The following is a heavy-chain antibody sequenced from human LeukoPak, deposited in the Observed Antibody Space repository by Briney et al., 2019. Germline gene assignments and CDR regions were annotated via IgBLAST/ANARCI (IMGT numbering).Heavy chain of an antibody. CDR3: ARESIFGVAHNWFDP. CDR2: IYHSGST. V-gene: IGHV4-38-2*02. Sequence: SETLSLTCAVSGYSISSGYYWGWIRQPPGKGLEWIGSIYHSGSTYYNPSLKSRVTISVDTSKNQSSLKLSSVTAADTAVYYCARESIFGVAHNWFDPWGQGTLVTVSS. D-gene: IGHD3-3*01. CDR1: GYSISSGYY. J-gene: IGHJ5*02.